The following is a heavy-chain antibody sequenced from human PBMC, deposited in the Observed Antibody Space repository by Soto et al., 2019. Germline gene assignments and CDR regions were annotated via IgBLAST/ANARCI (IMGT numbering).Heavy chain of an antibody. CDR3: ARDPVDGYSFFDY. D-gene: IGHD2-15*01. V-gene: IGHV4-34*01. CDR1: GGSFSGYY. CDR2: INHSGST. Sequence: SETLSLTCAVYGGSFSGYYWTWIRQPPGTGLEWIGEINHSGSTNYNPSLKSRVTISVDTSKNQSSLKLTSVTTADTAVYYCARDPVDGYSFFDYWGQGILVTVSS. J-gene: IGHJ4*02.